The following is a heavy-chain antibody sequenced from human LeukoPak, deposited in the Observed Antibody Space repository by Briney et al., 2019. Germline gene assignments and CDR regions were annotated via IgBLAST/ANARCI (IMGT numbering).Heavy chain of an antibody. CDR2: ISSSSSYI. CDR1: GFTFSSYS. J-gene: IGHJ6*04. V-gene: IGHV3-21*01. CDR3: AELGITMIGGV. D-gene: IGHD3-10*02. Sequence: GGSLRLSCAASGFTFSSYSMNWVRQAPGKGLEWVSSISSSSSYIYYADSLNGRFTISRDNAKNSLYLQMNSLRAEDTAVYYCAELGITMIGGVWGKGTTVTISS.